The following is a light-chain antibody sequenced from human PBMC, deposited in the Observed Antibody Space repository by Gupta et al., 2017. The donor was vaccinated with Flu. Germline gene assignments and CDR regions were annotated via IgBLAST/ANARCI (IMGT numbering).Light chain of an antibody. J-gene: IGLJ2*01. CDR1: GSDVGGYNY. V-gene: IGLV2-11*01. CDR2: DVS. CDR3: CSYAGSYTFV. Sequence: QSALTQPRSVSGSPGQSVTISCTGTGSDVGGYNYVSWYRQHPGKAPKLIVSDVSKRPSGVPDRFSSSKSGNTASLTISGLQADDEADYYCCSYAGSYTFVFGGGTQLTVL.